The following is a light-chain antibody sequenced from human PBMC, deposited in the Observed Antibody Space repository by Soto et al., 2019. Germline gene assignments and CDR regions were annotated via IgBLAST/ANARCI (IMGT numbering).Light chain of an antibody. V-gene: IGLV1-40*01. J-gene: IGLJ3*02. CDR2: GNR. CDR1: NFNLGAGYD. Sequence: QSVLTQPPSVSGAPGQRVTISCTGNNFNLGAGYDVHWYQQLPGAAPKLVVFGNRNRPSGVPERFSGSKSGTSASLAITGLQAEDEADYYCQAYDYSLTAFVFGGGTKLTVL. CDR3: QAYDYSLTAFV.